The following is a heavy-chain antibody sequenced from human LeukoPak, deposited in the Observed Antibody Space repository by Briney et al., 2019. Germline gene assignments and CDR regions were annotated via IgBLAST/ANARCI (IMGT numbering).Heavy chain of an antibody. CDR1: GFTFSSYG. V-gene: IGHV3-30*03. CDR2: ISYDGSNK. Sequence: PGGSLRLSCAASGFTFSSYGMHWVRQAPGKGLEWVAVISYDGSNKYYADSVKGRFTISRDNSKNTLYLQMNSLRAEDTAVYYCARARWDSSGQHNAFDIWGQGTMVTVSS. J-gene: IGHJ3*02. D-gene: IGHD3-22*01. CDR3: ARARWDSSGQHNAFDI.